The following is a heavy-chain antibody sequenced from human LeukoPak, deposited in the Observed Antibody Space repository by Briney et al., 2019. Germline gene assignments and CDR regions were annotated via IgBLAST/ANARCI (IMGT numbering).Heavy chain of an antibody. J-gene: IGHJ4*02. Sequence: SETLSLTCIVSGGSISSYYWSWLRQPAGKGLEWIGRIYTSGSTNYNPSLKSRVTMSVDTSKNQFSLKLSSVTAADTAVYYCARGTRYQLLYFGYWGQGTLVTVPS. CDR3: ARGTRYQLLYFGY. V-gene: IGHV4-4*07. CDR1: GGSISSYY. D-gene: IGHD2-2*02. CDR2: IYTSGST.